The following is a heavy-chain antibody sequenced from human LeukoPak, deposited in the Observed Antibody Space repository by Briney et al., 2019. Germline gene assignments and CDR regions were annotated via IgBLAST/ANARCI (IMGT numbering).Heavy chain of an antibody. D-gene: IGHD3-3*01. CDR3: ARDRLPSHQDDFDY. CDR1: GFTFSRNG. J-gene: IGHJ4*02. Sequence: GGSLRLSCATSGFTFSRNGMSWVRQAPGKGLEWVSAISGNGADTYYADSVKGRFTISRDNSKNTLYLQMNSLRPEDTAVYYCARDRLPSHQDDFDYWGQGTLVTVSS. V-gene: IGHV3-23*01. CDR2: ISGNGADT.